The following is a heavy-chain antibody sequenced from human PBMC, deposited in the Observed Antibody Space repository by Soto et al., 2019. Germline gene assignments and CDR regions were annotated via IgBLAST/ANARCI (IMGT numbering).Heavy chain of an antibody. CDR1: GGSFSGYY. CDR3: ARGSYTMVRGVSRLYYYGMDV. Sequence: SETLSLTCAVYGGSFSGYYWSWIRQPPGKGLEWIGEINHSGSTNYNPSLKSRVTISVDTSKNQFSLKLSSVTAADTAVYYCARGSYTMVRGVSRLYYYGMDVRGQGTTVTVSS. D-gene: IGHD3-10*01. CDR2: INHSGST. V-gene: IGHV4-34*01. J-gene: IGHJ6*02.